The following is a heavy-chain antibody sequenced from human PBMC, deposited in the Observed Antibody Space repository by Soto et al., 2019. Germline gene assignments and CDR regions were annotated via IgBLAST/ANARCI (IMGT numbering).Heavy chain of an antibody. CDR3: ARDVEKYYVILTGYLRSYGMDV. CDR1: GYTFTSYG. V-gene: IGHV1-18*01. CDR2: ISAYNGNT. J-gene: IGHJ6*02. Sequence: ASVKVSCKASGYTFTSYGISWVRQAPGQGLEWMGWISAYNGNTNYAQKLQGRVTMTTDTSTSTAYMELRSLRSDDTAVYYCARDVEKYYVILTGYLRSYGMDVWGQGTTVTVSS. D-gene: IGHD3-9*01.